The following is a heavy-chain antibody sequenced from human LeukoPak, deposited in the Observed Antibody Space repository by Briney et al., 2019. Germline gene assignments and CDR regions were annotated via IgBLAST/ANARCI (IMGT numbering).Heavy chain of an antibody. CDR2: IYYSGSA. J-gene: IGHJ4*02. D-gene: IGHD6-13*01. CDR3: ARANQQLSDLDY. CDR1: GGSISSYH. V-gene: IGHV4-59*01. Sequence: SETLSLTCTVSGGSISSYHWSWIRQPPGKGLEWIGYIYYSGSANYNPSLKSRVTLSVDTSKNQFSLKLTSVTAADTAVYYCARANQQLSDLDYWGQGTLVTVSS.